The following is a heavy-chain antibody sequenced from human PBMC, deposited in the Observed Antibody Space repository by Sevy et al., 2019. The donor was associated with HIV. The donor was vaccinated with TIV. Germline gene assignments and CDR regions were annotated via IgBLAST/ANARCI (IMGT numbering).Heavy chain of an antibody. CDR3: ARVARGAFDI. J-gene: IGHJ3*02. V-gene: IGHV4-59*01. Sequence: SETLSLTCTVSGGSISSYYWSWIRQPPGKGLEWIGYIYYSGSTNYNPSLKSRVTISVDTSKNQFSLKLSSVTAADTAVYYCARVARGAFDIWGQGTMVTVSS. CDR1: GGSISSYY. CDR2: IYYSGST.